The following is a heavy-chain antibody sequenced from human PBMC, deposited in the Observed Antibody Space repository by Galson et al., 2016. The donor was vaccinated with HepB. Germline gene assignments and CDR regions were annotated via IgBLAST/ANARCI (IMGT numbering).Heavy chain of an antibody. V-gene: IGHV3-7*01. CDR1: GFTFTSYW. CDR2: IKQDGSET. D-gene: IGHD3-22*01. J-gene: IGHJ4*02. CDR3: ARGYYYDSSAYYRYEGSKDYFEY. Sequence: SLRLSCAASGFTFTSYWMTWVRQAPGKGLEWVANIKQDGSETHYVDSVKGRFTISRENSRNTVSLQMNSLRPEDTGVYYCARGYYYDSSAYYRYEGSKDYFEYWGRGTLVTVSS.